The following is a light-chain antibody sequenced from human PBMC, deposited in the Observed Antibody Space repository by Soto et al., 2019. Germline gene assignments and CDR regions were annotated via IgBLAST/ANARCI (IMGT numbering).Light chain of an antibody. CDR1: QSIGNY. Sequence: EVVLTQSPATLSLSPGEGATLSCRASQSIGNYLAWYQQKPGQAPRLLIYATSNRATGIPARFSGSGSGTDFTLTISSRDPEDFAVYYCQQRSSWPFTFGPGTKVDIK. CDR3: QQRSSWPFT. J-gene: IGKJ3*01. V-gene: IGKV3-11*01. CDR2: ATS.